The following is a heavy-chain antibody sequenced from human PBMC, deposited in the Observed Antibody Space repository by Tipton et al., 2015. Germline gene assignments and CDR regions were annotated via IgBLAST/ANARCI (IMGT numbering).Heavy chain of an antibody. CDR3: ARDQTTRYYYGMDV. CDR2: ISGSGGAT. CDR1: GFTFDVYA. V-gene: IGHV3-23*01. Sequence: SLRLSCAASGFTFDVYAMNWVRQAPGKGLEWVSAISGSGGATFYADSVKGRSTISRDKSEKTVFLHMNGLRPEDTAVYYCARDQTTRYYYGMDVWGQGATVTVSS. J-gene: IGHJ6*02. D-gene: IGHD1/OR15-1a*01.